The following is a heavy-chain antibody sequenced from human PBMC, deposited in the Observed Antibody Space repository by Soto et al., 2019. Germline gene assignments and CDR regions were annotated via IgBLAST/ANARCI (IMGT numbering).Heavy chain of an antibody. D-gene: IGHD2-15*01. CDR2: MNPNSGNT. CDR3: ARIYCSGGSRYDAIDI. V-gene: IGHV1-8*01. Sequence: ASVKVSCKASGYTFTSYDINWVRQATGQGLEWMGWMNPNSGNTGYAQKFQGRVTMTRNTSISTAYMELSSLRSEDTAVYYCARIYCSGGSRYDAIDIWGQGTMVTVSS. CDR1: GYTFTSYD. J-gene: IGHJ3*02.